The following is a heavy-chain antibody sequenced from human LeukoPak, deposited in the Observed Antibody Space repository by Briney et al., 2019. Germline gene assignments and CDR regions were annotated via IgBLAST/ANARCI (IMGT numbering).Heavy chain of an antibody. CDR1: GYTFTGYY. D-gene: IGHD6-19*01. CDR3: ARDSGYSSGWYTTYNWFDP. V-gene: IGHV1-3*01. CDR2: INAGNGNT. J-gene: IGHJ5*02. Sequence: ASVKVSCKASGYTFTGYYMHWVRQAPGQRLEWMGWINAGNGNTKYSQKFQGRVTITRDTSASTAYMELSSLRSEDTAVYYCARDSGYSSGWYTTYNWFDPWGQGTLVTVSS.